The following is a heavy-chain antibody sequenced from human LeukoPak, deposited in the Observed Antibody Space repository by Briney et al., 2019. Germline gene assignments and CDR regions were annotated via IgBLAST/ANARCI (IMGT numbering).Heavy chain of an antibody. CDR2: IYTSGST. J-gene: IGHJ6*02. D-gene: IGHD3-22*01. Sequence: PSETLSLTCTVSGGSISSYYWSWIRQPAGKGLEWIGRIYTSGSTNYNPSLKSRVTMSVDTSKNQFSLKLSSVTAADTAVYYCARAPADSSGYYYSGYYYGMDVWGQGTTVTVSS. CDR1: GGSISSYY. V-gene: IGHV4-4*07. CDR3: ARAPADSSGYYYSGYYYGMDV.